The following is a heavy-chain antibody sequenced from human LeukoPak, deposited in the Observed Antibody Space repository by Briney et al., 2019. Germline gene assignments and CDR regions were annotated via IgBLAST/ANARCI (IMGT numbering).Heavy chain of an antibody. CDR1: GFTFSSYA. CDR3: AKDYPDSSSWFGEPFDI. Sequence: PGGSLRLSCAASGFTFSSYAMNWVRQAPGKGLEWVSVISGSGDSTYYADSVKGRFTISRDNSKNTLYLQMNSLRAEDTAVYYCAKDYPDSSSWFGEPFDIWGQGTMVTVSS. CDR2: ISGSGDST. V-gene: IGHV3-23*01. D-gene: IGHD6-13*01. J-gene: IGHJ3*02.